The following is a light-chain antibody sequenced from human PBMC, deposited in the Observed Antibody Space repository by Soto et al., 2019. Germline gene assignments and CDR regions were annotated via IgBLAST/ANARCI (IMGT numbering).Light chain of an antibody. J-gene: IGKJ1*01. CDR1: QSISSW. V-gene: IGKV1-5*03. Sequence: DIQMTQSPSSLSASVGDRVSVTCRASQSISSWLAWYQQKPGKAPKLLIYKASSLESGVPSRFSGSGSGTEFTLTISSLQPDDFATYYGQHYRAFGQGTKVEIK. CDR2: KAS. CDR3: QHYRA.